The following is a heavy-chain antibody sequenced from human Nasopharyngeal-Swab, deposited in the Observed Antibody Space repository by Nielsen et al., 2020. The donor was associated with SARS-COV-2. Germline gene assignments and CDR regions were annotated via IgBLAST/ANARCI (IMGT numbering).Heavy chain of an antibody. J-gene: IGHJ6*03. CDR2: ISSSGSTI. CDR3: ARGRYCSSTSCRSLMDV. V-gene: IGHV3-11*04. Sequence: GGSLRLSCAASGFTFSDYYMSWIRQAPGKGLEWVSYISSSGSTIYYADSVKGRFTISRDNAKNSLYLQMSSLRAEDTAVYYCARGRYCSSTSCRSLMDVWGKGTTVTVSS. CDR1: GFTFSDYY. D-gene: IGHD2-2*01.